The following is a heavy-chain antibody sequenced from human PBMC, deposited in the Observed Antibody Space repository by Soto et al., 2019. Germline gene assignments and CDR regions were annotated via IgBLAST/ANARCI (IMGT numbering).Heavy chain of an antibody. J-gene: IGHJ3*02. D-gene: IGHD3-10*01. V-gene: IGHV3-66*01. Sequence: EVQLVESGGGLVQPGGSLRLSCAASGFTVSSNYMSWVRQAPGQGLEWVSVIYSGGSTYYADSVKARFTISRDNYKNTLNLQMNSLRAEDTAVYYCARDIGYYYGSGRDAFDIWGQGTMVTVSS. CDR2: IYSGGST. CDR3: ARDIGYYYGSGRDAFDI. CDR1: GFTVSSNY.